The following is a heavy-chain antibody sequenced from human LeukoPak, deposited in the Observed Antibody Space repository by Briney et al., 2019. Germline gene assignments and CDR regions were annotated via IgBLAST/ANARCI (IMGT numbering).Heavy chain of an antibody. J-gene: IGHJ4*02. Sequence: GGSLRLSCAVSGFTFDDYAMHWVRQAPGKGLGWVSGISWNSGSIGYADSVKGRFTISRDNAKNSLYLQMNSLRAEDTALYYCAKGDYGDYGWGQGTLVTVSS. V-gene: IGHV3-9*01. CDR3: AKGDYGDYG. CDR2: ISWNSGSI. CDR1: GFTFDDYA. D-gene: IGHD4-17*01.